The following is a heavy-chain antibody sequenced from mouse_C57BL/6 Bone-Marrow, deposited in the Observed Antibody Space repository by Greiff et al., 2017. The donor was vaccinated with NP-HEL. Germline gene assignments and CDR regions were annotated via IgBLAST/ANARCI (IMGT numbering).Heavy chain of an antibody. CDR2: IHPNSGST. Sequence: VQLQQPGAELVKPGASVKLSCKASGYTFTSYWMHWVKQRPGQGLEWIGMIHPNSGSTNYNEKFKSKATLTVDKSSSTAYMQLSSLTSEDSAVYYGARWRLEYYFDYWGQGTTLTVSS. CDR3: ARWRLEYYFDY. V-gene: IGHV1-64*01. J-gene: IGHJ2*01. CDR1: GYTFTSYW. D-gene: IGHD2-2*01.